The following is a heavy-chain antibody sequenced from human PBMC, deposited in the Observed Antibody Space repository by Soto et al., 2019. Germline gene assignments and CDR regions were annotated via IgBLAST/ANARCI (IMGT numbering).Heavy chain of an antibody. CDR3: ACRPWDCSGGSCYQWGAAFDI. CDR1: GGTFSSYT. Sequence: QVQLVQSGAEVKKPGSSVKVSCKASGGTFSSYTISWVRQAPGQGLEWMGRIIPILGIANYAQKFQGRVTITADKSTSTAYMELSSLRSEDTAVYYCACRPWDCSGGSCYQWGAAFDIWGQGTMVTVSS. V-gene: IGHV1-69*02. J-gene: IGHJ3*02. CDR2: IIPILGIA. D-gene: IGHD2-15*01.